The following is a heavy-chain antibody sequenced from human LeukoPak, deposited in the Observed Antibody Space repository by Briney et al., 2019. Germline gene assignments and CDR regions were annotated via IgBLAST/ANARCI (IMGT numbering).Heavy chain of an antibody. CDR1: GFTFNTYA. D-gene: IGHD6-19*01. Sequence: GGSLRLSCAASGFTFNTYAMSWVRQAPGKGLEWVSSISSSNSYIYYSNSVKGRFTISRDNAKNSLYLQMNSLRAEDTAVYYCARDLGYSSGPNYWGQGTRVTVSS. CDR2: ISSSNSYI. CDR3: ARDLGYSSGPNY. J-gene: IGHJ4*02. V-gene: IGHV3-21*01.